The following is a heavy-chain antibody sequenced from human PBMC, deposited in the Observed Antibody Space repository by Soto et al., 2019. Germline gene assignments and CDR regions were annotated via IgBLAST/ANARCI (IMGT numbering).Heavy chain of an antibody. CDR2: IYHSGST. V-gene: IGHV4-39*01. D-gene: IGHD3-9*01. CDR1: GGSISSSSYY. J-gene: IGHJ4*02. Sequence: PSETLSLTCTVSGGSISSSSYYWGWIRQPPGKGLEWIGSIYHSGSTYYNPSLKSRVTISVDTSKNQFSLKLNSVSAADTALYFCASVSLTVPHTFEYWGQGTRVTVSS. CDR3: ASVSLTVPHTFEY.